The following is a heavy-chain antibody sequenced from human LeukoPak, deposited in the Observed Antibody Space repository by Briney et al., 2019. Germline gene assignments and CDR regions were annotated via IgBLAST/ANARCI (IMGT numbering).Heavy chain of an antibody. CDR1: GDTFTSYG. CDR3: ARVQKWPYYYDSSGYSDY. J-gene: IGHJ4*02. CDR2: ISAYNGNT. D-gene: IGHD3-22*01. Sequence: ASVKVSCKASGDTFTSYGISWVRQAPGQGLEWMGWISAYNGNTNYAQKLQGRVTMTTDTSTSTAYMELRSLRSDDTAVYYCARVQKWPYYYDSSGYSDYWGQGTLVTVSS. V-gene: IGHV1-18*01.